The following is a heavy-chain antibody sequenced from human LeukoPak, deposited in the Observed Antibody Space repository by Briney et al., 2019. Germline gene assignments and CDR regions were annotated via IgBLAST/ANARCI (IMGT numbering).Heavy chain of an antibody. D-gene: IGHD6-19*01. CDR1: GFIFNNYA. Sequence: GGSLRLSCAGSGFIFNNYAMHWVRQPPGKGLEWVSGISWNSDSIDYADSVKGRFTISRDNAKNSLYLQMNSLRVEDTAFYYCAKDNRRHYTSGPNPDSLHWGQGALVTVSS. J-gene: IGHJ4*02. CDR2: ISWNSDSI. V-gene: IGHV3-9*01. CDR3: AKDNRRHYTSGPNPDSLH.